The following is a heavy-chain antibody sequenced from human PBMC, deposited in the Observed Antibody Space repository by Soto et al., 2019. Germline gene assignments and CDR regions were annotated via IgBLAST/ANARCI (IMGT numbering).Heavy chain of an antibody. J-gene: IGHJ4*02. Sequence: SGGSLRLSCAASGFTFSNAWMSWVRQAPGKGLEWVGRIKSKTDGGTTDYAAPVKGRFTISRDDSKNTLYLQMNSLKTEDTAVYYCTTTDQHIVVVTAKDYWGQGTLVTVSS. CDR2: IKSKTDGGTT. CDR1: GFTFSNAW. D-gene: IGHD2-21*02. V-gene: IGHV3-15*01. CDR3: TTTDQHIVVVTAKDY.